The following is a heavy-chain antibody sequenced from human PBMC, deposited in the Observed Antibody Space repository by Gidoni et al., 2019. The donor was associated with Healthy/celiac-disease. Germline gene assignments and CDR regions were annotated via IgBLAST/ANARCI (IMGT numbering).Heavy chain of an antibody. J-gene: IGHJ5*02. D-gene: IGHD3-16*02. CDR1: GGSISSGGYS. CDR3: ARGGDDYVWGSYRGGGWFDP. CDR2: IDHSGST. V-gene: IGHV4-30-2*01. Sequence: QLQLQESGSGLVKPSQTQSLTCAVSGGSISSGGYSWSWIRQPPGKGLEWIGYIDHSGSTYYNPSLKSRVTISVDRSKNQFSLKLSSVTAADTAVYYCARGGDDYVWGSYRGGGWFDPWGQGTLVTVSS.